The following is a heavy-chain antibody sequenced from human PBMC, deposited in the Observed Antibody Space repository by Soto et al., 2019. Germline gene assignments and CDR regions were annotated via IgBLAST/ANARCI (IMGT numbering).Heavy chain of an antibody. D-gene: IGHD2-21*01. J-gene: IGHJ4*02. V-gene: IGHV3-23*01. CDR3: AKHGGDNLRALAY. CDR2: ITNGGAT. CDR1: GFTFSTYA. Sequence: GGSLRLSCTASGFTFSTYAMSWVRKAPGKGLEWVSGITNGGATYYTDSVKGRFTVSRDNSKNTPFPQINSLRAEDTAIYYCAKHGGDNLRALAYWGQGTLVTVSS.